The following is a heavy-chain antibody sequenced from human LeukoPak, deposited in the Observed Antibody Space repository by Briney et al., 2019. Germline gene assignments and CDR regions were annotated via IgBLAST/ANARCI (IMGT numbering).Heavy chain of an antibody. J-gene: IGHJ5*02. CDR2: ISGSGGST. D-gene: IGHD2-2*01. CDR1: GFTFSSYA. Sequence: GGSLRLSCAASGFTFSSYAMSWVRQAPGKGLEWVSAISGSGGSTYYADSVKGRFTISRDNSKNTLYLQMNSLRAEDTAVYYCANNKYRYPSQSNWFDPWGQGTLVTVSS. V-gene: IGHV3-23*01. CDR3: ANNKYRYPSQSNWFDP.